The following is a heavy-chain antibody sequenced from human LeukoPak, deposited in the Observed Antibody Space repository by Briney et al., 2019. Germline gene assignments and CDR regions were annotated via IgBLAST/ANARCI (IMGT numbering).Heavy chain of an antibody. D-gene: IGHD4-11*01. CDR1: GGSISSGDYY. CDR3: AKATVSYYYYMDV. J-gene: IGHJ6*03. CDR2: IYYSGST. V-gene: IGHV4-30-4*08. Sequence: SETLSLTCTVSGGSISSGDYYWSWIRQPPGKGLEWIGYIYYSGSTYYNPSLKSRVTISVDTSKNQFSLKLSSVTAADTAVYYCAKATVSYYYYMDVWGKGTTVTVSS.